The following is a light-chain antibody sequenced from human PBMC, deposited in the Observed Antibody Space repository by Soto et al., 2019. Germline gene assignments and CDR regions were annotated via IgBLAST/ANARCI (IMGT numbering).Light chain of an antibody. V-gene: IGKV3-20*01. CDR2: GAS. CDR3: QQYGSSPYT. CDR1: QSVSSN. Sequence: EIVSTQSPGTLSLSPGERATLSCSASQSVSSNLAWYQQKPGQAPRLLIYGASTRATGIPARFSGSGSGTDFTLTISRLDPEDFAVYYCQQYGSSPYTFGQGTKVDI. J-gene: IGKJ2*01.